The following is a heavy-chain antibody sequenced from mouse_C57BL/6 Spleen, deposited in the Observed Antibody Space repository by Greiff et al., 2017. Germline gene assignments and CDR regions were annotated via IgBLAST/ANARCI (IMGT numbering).Heavy chain of an antibody. Sequence: QVQLQQPGAELVRPGSSVKLSCKASGYTFTSYWMDWVKQRPGQGLEWIGNIYPSDSETHYNQKFKDKATLTVDKSSSTAYMKLSSLTSEDSAVYYCARDWDGYFDVWGTGTTVTVSS. J-gene: IGHJ1*03. CDR1: GYTFTSYW. CDR2: IYPSDSET. CDR3: ARDWDGYFDV. D-gene: IGHD4-1*01. V-gene: IGHV1-61*01.